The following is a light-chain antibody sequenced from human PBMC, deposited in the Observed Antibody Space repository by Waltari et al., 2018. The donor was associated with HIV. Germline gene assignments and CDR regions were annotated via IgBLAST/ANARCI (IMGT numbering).Light chain of an antibody. CDR3: QSYDSSLSGFVV. CDR1: ISNIGAGYD. CDR2: GNY. Sequence: QSELTQPPSVSGAPGQRVTISCTGSISNIGAGYDVHWYQQLPGTAPKLLVYGNYNRPSGVPDRFSGSKSGTSASRAITGLQAEDEADYYCQSYDSSLSGFVVFGGGTKVTVL. V-gene: IGLV1-40*01. J-gene: IGLJ2*01.